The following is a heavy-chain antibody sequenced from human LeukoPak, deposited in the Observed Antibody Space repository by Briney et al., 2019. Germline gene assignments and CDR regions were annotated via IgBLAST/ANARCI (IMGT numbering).Heavy chain of an antibody. CDR1: GYTFTGYY. J-gene: IGHJ6*03. D-gene: IGHD6-13*01. Sequence: ASVKVSCKASGYTFTGYYMHWVRQAPGQGLEWMGWINPNSGGTNYAQKFQGRVTMTRDTSISTAYMELSRLRSDDTAVYYCAICSSFIDYYYMDVWGKGTTVTVPS. V-gene: IGHV1-2*02. CDR2: INPNSGGT. CDR3: AICSSFIDYYYMDV.